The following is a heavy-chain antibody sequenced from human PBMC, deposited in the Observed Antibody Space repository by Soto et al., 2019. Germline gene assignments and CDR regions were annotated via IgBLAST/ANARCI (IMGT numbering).Heavy chain of an antibody. D-gene: IGHD1-26*01. J-gene: IGHJ4*02. V-gene: IGHV4-4*02. CDR3: AHRPVVGAAI. CDR1: GGSISNSNW. Sequence: PSETLSLTCAVFGGSISNSNWWTWVRQPPGKGLDWIGEIFHSGSTNYNSSLMGRVTISVDKANNQFSLKLSSVTAADTAVYYCAHRPVVGAAIWGQGTLVTGSS. CDR2: IFHSGST.